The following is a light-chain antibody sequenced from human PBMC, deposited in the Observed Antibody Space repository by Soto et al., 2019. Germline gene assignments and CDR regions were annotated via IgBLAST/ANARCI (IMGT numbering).Light chain of an antibody. CDR1: SSNIGAGYN. V-gene: IGLV1-40*01. CDR3: QSYDSSMSGYA. Sequence: QSVLTQPPSVSGAPGQRVTISCTGSSSNIGAGYNVHWYQQLPGTAPKLLIYGNSNRPSGVPDRFSGSKSGTSASLAITGLQSEDEADYYRQSYDSSMSGYAFGTGTKLTVL. CDR2: GNS. J-gene: IGLJ1*01.